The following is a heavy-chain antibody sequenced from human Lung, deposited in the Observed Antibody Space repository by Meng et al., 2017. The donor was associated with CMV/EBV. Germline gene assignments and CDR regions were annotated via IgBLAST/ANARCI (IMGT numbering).Heavy chain of an antibody. Sequence: AGLTVSDDYVTWVRQAPGKGLELVSSLYGGGSTYYAESVKGRFTISRDNSKTTLYLQMNSLSAEDTAIYYCARGRFWTYDEYYLDYWGQGTLVTVSS. J-gene: IGHJ4*02. CDR1: GLTVSDDY. D-gene: IGHD1-7*01. CDR3: ARGRFWTYDEYYLDY. V-gene: IGHV3-53*01. CDR2: LYGGGST.